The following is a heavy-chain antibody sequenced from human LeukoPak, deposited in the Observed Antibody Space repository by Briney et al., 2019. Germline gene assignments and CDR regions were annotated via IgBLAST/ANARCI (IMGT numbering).Heavy chain of an antibody. Sequence: SETLSLTCTVSGGSISTTTYYWGWIRQPPGKGLEWIGSISKSGSTYYNPSLKSRVTISVDTSKNQFSLKLSSVTAADTAVYYCARGAYYYDSSGYYYGRYFDLWGRGTLVTVSS. CDR3: ARGAYYYDSSGYYYGRYFDL. D-gene: IGHD3-22*01. CDR2: ISKSGST. J-gene: IGHJ2*01. CDR1: GGSISTTTYY. V-gene: IGHV4-39*07.